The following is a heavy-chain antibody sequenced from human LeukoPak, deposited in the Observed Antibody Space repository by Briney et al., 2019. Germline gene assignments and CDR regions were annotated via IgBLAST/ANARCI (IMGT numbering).Heavy chain of an antibody. CDR2: ISHAGST. D-gene: IGHD4-11*01. J-gene: IGHJ4*02. V-gene: IGHV4-34*01. Sequence: PSETLSLTCAVSGGSFTGYYWSWMRESPGKGLEWGGEISHAGSTTYNTSLKSRVNISLDTSKNHVSLSLSSPTAADTAVYYCARDMTTTPGAYDYWGQGALVTVSS. CDR3: ARDMTTTPGAYDY. CDR1: GGSFTGYY.